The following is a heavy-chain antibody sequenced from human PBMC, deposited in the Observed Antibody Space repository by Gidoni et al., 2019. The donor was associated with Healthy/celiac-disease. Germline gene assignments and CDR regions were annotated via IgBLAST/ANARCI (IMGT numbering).Heavy chain of an antibody. V-gene: IGHV4-59*01. D-gene: IGHD6-13*01. Sequence: QVQLQESGPGLVKPSETLSLTCTVSGGSISSYYWSWIRQPPGKGLEWIGYIYYSGSTNYNPSLKSRVTISVDTSKNQFSLKLSSVTAADTAVYYCARVRSSSWTEIDYWGQGTLVTVSS. CDR2: IYYSGST. CDR1: GGSISSYY. J-gene: IGHJ4*02. CDR3: ARVRSSSWTEIDY.